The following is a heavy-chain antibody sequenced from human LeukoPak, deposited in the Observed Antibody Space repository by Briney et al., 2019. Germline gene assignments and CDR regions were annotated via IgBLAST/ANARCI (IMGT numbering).Heavy chain of an antibody. D-gene: IGHD6-13*01. V-gene: IGHV1-2*06. J-gene: IGHJ5*02. Sequence: ASVKVSCKASDYIFSCHFIHWVRQAPGQGLEWIGRIDPNSGGTSFAPKFQGRVTMTRDTSIGTAYMEVTRLTSDDTAVYYCARRPPMSAADNWLDPWGQGTLVTVSS. CDR2: IDPNSGGT. CDR1: DYIFSCHF. CDR3: ARRPPMSAADNWLDP.